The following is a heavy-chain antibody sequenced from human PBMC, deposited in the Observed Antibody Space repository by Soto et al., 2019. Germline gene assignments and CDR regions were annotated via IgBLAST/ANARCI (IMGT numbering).Heavy chain of an antibody. D-gene: IGHD2-15*01. CDR1: GGSFSGYY. CDR3: ARGGRGQTYYYYGMDV. CDR2: INHSGST. V-gene: IGHV4-34*01. Sequence: PSETLSLTCAVYGGSFSGYYWSWIRQPPGKGLEWIGEINHSGSTNYNPSLKSRVTISVDTSKNQFSLKLSSATAADTAEYYCARGGRGQTYYYYGMDVWGQGTTVTVSS. J-gene: IGHJ6*02.